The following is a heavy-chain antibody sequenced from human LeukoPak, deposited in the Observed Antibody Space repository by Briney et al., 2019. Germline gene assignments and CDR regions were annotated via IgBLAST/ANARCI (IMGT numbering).Heavy chain of an antibody. J-gene: IGHJ4*02. D-gene: IGHD2-15*01. V-gene: IGHV4-39*01. CDR3: AGKESGGKGIDY. CDR2: IYYSGST. Sequence: SETLSLTCTVSGGSISSSSYYWGWIRQPPGKGLEWIGSIYYSGSTYYNPSLKSRVTISVDTSKNQFSLKLSSVTAADTAVYFCAGKESGGKGIDYWGQGTLVTVSS. CDR1: GGSISSSSYY.